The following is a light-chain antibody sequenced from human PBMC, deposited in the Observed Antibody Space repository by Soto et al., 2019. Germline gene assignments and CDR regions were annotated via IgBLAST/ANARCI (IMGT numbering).Light chain of an antibody. Sequence: GDRVTITCRASQYIHNYLAWYQQKPGEAPKLLIYEAANLESGVPSRFSGSGTETEFTLTISSLQPDDFATYYCQQSNNYPWTFGQGTRVEI. CDR1: QYIHNY. J-gene: IGKJ1*01. CDR2: EAA. V-gene: IGKV1-5*03. CDR3: QQSNNYPWT.